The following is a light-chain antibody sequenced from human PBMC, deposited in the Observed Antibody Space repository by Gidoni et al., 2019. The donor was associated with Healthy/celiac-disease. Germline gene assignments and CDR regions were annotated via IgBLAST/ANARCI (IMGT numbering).Light chain of an antibody. CDR3: QQFILLT. V-gene: IGKV1-13*02. CDR1: QGISSA. CDR2: DAS. Sequence: AIQLTQSPSSLSASVGDRVTITCRASQGISSALAWYQQKPGKAPKLLIYDASSLESGVPSRFSGSGSGTDFTLTISSLQPDDFATYYCQQFILLTFGGGTKVEIK. J-gene: IGKJ4*01.